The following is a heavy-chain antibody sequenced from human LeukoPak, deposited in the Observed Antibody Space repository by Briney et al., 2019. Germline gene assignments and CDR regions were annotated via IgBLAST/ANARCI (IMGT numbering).Heavy chain of an antibody. CDR1: RGSISSPNW. V-gene: IGHV4-4*02. CDR3: ASRTASALEGFDI. Sequence: SETLSLTCTVSRGSISSPNWWTWVRQPPGKGLEWIGEIYHNGSTNYNPSLMSRLTISVDKSRNQFSLKLSSVTAADTAVYYCASRTASALEGFDIWGQGTMVTVSS. D-gene: IGHD6-19*01. CDR2: IYHNGST. J-gene: IGHJ3*02.